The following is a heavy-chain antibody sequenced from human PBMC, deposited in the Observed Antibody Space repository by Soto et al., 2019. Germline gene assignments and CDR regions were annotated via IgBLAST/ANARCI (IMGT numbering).Heavy chain of an antibody. V-gene: IGHV1-46*01. Sequence: VQLVQSGAEVKRPGASVRVSCKAVGYTFTEYYIHWVRQAPGQGLEWMGIINPSSGTTSFAYDFRGRVAMTRDASTNTVYMELSSLTSEDTAIYHCARDLGYINTHFPHRGCGDYWGQGTRVTVSS. D-gene: IGHD5-12*01. J-gene: IGHJ4*02. CDR1: GYTFTEYY. CDR2: INPSSGTT. CDR3: ARDLGYINTHFPHRGCGDY.